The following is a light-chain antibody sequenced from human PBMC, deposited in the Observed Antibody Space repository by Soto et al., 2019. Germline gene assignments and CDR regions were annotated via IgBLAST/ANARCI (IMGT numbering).Light chain of an antibody. CDR1: QSVSSNY. V-gene: IGKV3-20*01. CDR2: SAS. CDR3: QQYGSSSYT. Sequence: DIVLTQSPDTLSWSPGERATLSCRASQSVSSNYLAWYQQKPGQAPRLLIYSASTRATGIPDRFSGSGSGTDFTLTISRLEPEDFAVYYCQQYGSSSYTFGQGTRLEIK. J-gene: IGKJ2*01.